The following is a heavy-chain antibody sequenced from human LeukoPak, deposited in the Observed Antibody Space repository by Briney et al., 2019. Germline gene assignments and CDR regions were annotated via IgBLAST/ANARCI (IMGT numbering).Heavy chain of an antibody. CDR2: IYSGGST. CDR1: GFTVSSNY. V-gene: IGHV3-53*01. D-gene: IGHD6-19*01. CDR3: ARATPYSSGLSPDY. J-gene: IGHJ4*02. Sequence: PGGSLRLSCAASGFTVSSNYMSWVRQAPGKGLEWVSVIYSGGSTYYADSVKGRFTISRDKSKNTLYLQMNSLRADDTAVYYCARATPYSSGLSPDYWGQGSLVTVSS.